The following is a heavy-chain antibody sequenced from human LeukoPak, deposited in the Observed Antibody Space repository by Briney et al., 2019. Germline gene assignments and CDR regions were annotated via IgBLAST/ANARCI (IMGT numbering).Heavy chain of an antibody. CDR3: ARAGLVVVPAADAFDI. V-gene: IGHV1-2*02. J-gene: IGHJ3*02. CDR1: GYTFASYY. D-gene: IGHD2-2*01. Sequence: ASVKVSCKASGYTFASYYMHWVRQAPGQGLEWMGWINPNSGGTNYAQKFQGRVTMTRDTSISTAYMELSRLRSDDTAVYYCARAGLVVVPAADAFDIWGQGTMVTVSS. CDR2: INPNSGGT.